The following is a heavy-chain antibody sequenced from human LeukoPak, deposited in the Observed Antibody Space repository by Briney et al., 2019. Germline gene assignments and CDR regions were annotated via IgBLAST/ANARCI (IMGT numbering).Heavy chain of an antibody. V-gene: IGHV3-21*01. CDR3: ARGSGPTFYYFDY. Sequence: GGSLRLSCAASGFTFSSHSMNWVRQAPRKGLEWVSSVSSSGSYIYYTDSVKGRFTISRDNAQNSLYLQMNSLRAEDTAVYYCARGSGPTFYYFDYWGQGTLVTVSS. CDR2: VSSSGSYI. CDR1: GFTFSSHS. J-gene: IGHJ4*02. D-gene: IGHD2-8*02.